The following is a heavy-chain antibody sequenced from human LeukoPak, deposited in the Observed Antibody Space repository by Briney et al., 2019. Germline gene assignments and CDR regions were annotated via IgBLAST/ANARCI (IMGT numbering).Heavy chain of an antibody. CDR3: ARGYCCSTSFHIMDV. J-gene: IGHJ6*02. CDR2: MNPNSGNT. D-gene: IGHD2-2*01. V-gene: IGHV1-8*01. Sequence: ASVKVSCKASGYTFTSYDINWVRQAHGQGHEWMGWMNPNSGNTGYAQKFQGRVTITRNTSISTAYMELSSLRSEDTAVYYCARGYCCSTSFHIMDVWGQGTTVTVSS. CDR1: GYTFTSYD.